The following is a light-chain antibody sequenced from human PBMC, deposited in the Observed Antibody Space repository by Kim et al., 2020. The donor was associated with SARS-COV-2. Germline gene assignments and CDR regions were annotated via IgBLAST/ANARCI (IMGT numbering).Light chain of an antibody. CDR2: DAS. CDR1: QDISNY. J-gene: IGKJ4*01. V-gene: IGKV1-27*01. Sequence: ATGGDRVTITCRASQDISNYLNWYQQKPGKVPKLLIYDASNLQSGVPSRFSGSGSGTDFTFTISSLQPEDVATYYCQKYNSVPRTFGGGTKVDIK. CDR3: QKYNSVPRT.